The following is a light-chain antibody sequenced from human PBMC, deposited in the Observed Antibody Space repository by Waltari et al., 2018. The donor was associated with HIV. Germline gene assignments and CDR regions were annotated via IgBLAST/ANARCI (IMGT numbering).Light chain of an antibody. Sequence: QSVLTQPPSASGTLGQGVTISCFGSSSNIGTTTVTCYQHPPGAAPKLTIFRNHQRPSGVPDPFSGSQSGISDFLTITGLLPGDEATYYCAAWDASLHVVFGGGTQLTVL. CDR2: RNH. J-gene: IGLJ2*01. CDR3: AAWDASLHVV. CDR1: SSNIGTTT. V-gene: IGLV1-44*01.